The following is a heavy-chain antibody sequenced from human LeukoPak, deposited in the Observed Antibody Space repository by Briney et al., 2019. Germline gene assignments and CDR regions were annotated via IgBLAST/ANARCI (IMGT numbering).Heavy chain of an antibody. J-gene: IGHJ4*02. CDR1: GFTFSSHA. D-gene: IGHD2/OR15-2a*01. CDR3: ARSDCNSIHCYVRDY. CDR2: ISGSGDTT. Sequence: PGGSLRLSCAASGFTFSSHAMSWVRLAPGKGLERVSLISGSGDTTSYADPVKGRFTISRDNSKNMLFLQMNSLRAEDTAVYFCARSDCNSIHCYVRDYWGQGTLVTVSS. V-gene: IGHV3-23*01.